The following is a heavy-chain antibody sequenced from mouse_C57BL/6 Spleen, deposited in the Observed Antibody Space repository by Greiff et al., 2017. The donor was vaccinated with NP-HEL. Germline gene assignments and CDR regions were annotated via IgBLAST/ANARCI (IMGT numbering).Heavy chain of an antibody. D-gene: IGHD4-1*02. CDR2: IYPGSGST. J-gene: IGHJ3*01. Sequence: VHLVESGAELVKPGASVKMSCKASGYTFTSYWITWVKQRPGQGLEWIGDIYPGSGSTNYNEKFKSKATLTVDTSSSTAYMQLSSLTSEDSAVYYCNWDAGAYWGQGTLVTVSA. CDR3: NWDAGAY. CDR1: GYTFTSYW. V-gene: IGHV1-55*01.